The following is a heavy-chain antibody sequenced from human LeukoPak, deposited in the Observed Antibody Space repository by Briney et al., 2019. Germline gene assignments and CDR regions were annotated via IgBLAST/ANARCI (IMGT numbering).Heavy chain of an antibody. V-gene: IGHV4-59*08. J-gene: IGHJ4*02. CDR1: GGSMNNYY. CDR2: AYHTGHT. CDR3: ARHPFSAPFDY. D-gene: IGHD6-19*01. Sequence: SETLSLTCTVSGGSMNNYYWSWIRQPPGKGLEWIAYAYHTGHTHYNPSLKSRVTISPDTSKSQVSLKVNSVTAADTAVYYCARHPFSAPFDYWGQGTLVTVSS.